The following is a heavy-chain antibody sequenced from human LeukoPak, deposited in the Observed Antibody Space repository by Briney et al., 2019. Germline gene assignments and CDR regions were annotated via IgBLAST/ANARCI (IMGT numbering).Heavy chain of an antibody. CDR1: GFTITNYG. Sequence: GGFLRLSCAVSGFTITNYGMSWVRQAPGKGLEWVSAIDVRGDTEYYADSVKGRFIISRDNDKNTVYLQINSLRGEDTALYYCAQGYSSGWYPNWGQGTLVTVSS. CDR2: IDVRGDTE. D-gene: IGHD6-19*01. J-gene: IGHJ4*02. V-gene: IGHV3-23*01. CDR3: AQGYSSGWYPN.